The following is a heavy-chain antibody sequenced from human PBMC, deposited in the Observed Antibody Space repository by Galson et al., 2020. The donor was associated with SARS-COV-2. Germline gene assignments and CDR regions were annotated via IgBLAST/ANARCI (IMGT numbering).Heavy chain of an antibody. D-gene: IGHD3-9*01. Sequence: SETLSLTCPVYADSTSRGDNWCSWIRQNPGKGLEWTGYLYHHRTAHNNPSPKRRVTISVDTSKNQLSLKLCSVTAADAAVYHCARTVALTPTAAWYCDLWGRGTLVTVSS. CDR2: LYHHRTA. CDR1: ADSTSRGDNW. CDR3: ARTVALTPTAAWYCDL. V-gene: IGHV4-31*03. J-gene: IGHJ2*01.